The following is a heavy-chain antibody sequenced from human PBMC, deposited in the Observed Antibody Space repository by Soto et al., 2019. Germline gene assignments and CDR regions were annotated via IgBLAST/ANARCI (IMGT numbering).Heavy chain of an antibody. V-gene: IGHV3-48*03. Sequence: HPGGSLRLSCAASGFTFSSYEMNWVRQAPGKGLEWVSYISSSGSTIYYADSVKGRFTISRDNAKNSLYLQMNSLRAEDTAVYYCARVDRKGCMDVWGQGTTVTVSS. D-gene: IGHD2-15*01. CDR3: ARVDRKGCMDV. J-gene: IGHJ6*02. CDR1: GFTFSSYE. CDR2: ISSSGSTI.